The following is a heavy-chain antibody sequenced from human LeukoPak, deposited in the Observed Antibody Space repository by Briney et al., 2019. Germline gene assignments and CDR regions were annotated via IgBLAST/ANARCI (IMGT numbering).Heavy chain of an antibody. D-gene: IGHD3-22*01. CDR2: IYYSGST. CDR3: ARHGNYYDSSGYNYYFDY. CDR1: GVSISSYY. V-gene: IGHV4-59*08. Sequence: PSETLSLTCTVSGVSISSYYWSWVRQPPVKGLEWIGNIYYSGSTKYNPSLKSRVTISVDTSKNHFSLKLSSVTAADTAVYYCARHGNYYDSSGYNYYFDYWGQGTLGTVSS. J-gene: IGHJ4*02.